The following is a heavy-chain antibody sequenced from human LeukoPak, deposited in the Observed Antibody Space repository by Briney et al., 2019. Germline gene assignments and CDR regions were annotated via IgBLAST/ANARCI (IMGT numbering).Heavy chain of an antibody. D-gene: IGHD1-26*01. Sequence: NTSETLSLTCTVSGGSISSGGYYWSWIRQHPGKGLEWIGYIYYSGSTYCNPSLKSRVTISVDTSKNQFSLKLSSVTAADTAVYYCARDGSGSYDAFDIWGQGTMVTVSS. CDR1: GGSISSGGYY. CDR2: IYYSGST. J-gene: IGHJ3*02. V-gene: IGHV4-31*03. CDR3: ARDGSGSYDAFDI.